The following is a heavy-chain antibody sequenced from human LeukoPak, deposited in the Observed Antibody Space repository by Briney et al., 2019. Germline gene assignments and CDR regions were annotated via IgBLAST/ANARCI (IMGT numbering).Heavy chain of an antibody. D-gene: IGHD3-22*01. V-gene: IGHV3-23*01. J-gene: IGHJ5*02. CDR1: GFTFSSYA. CDR2: ISGSGGST. CDR3: AKLLMILNWFDP. Sequence: GGTLRLSCAASGFTFSSYAMSWVRQAPGKGLEWVSAISGSGGSTYYADSVKGRFTISRDNSKNTLYLQMNSLRAEDTAVYYCAKLLMILNWFDPWGQGTLVTVSS.